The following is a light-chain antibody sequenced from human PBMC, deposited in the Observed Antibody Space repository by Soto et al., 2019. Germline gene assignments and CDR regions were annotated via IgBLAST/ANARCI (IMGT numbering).Light chain of an antibody. J-gene: IGLJ2*01. CDR2: GNS. V-gene: IGLV1-40*01. Sequence: QSVLTQPPSVSGAPGQRVTISCTGSNSNIGAGYDVHWYQQLPGTAPKLLIYGNSNRPSGVPDRFSGSKSGTSASLAITGLQAEDEADYYCQSYDSTVVFGGGTKLTVL. CDR3: QSYDSTVV. CDR1: NSNIGAGYD.